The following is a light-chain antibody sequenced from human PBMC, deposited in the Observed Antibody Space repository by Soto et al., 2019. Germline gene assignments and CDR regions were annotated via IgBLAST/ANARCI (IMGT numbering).Light chain of an antibody. Sequence: DIQMTQSPSSLSASVGDRVTITCRASQSISTYLNWYQQKPGKAPKLLIYAASSLQSGVPSTFSGSGSGTDFTLTISSLQPEDFATYYCQQRYITPLTFGQGTKVEI. CDR3: QQRYITPLT. V-gene: IGKV1-39*01. CDR2: AAS. J-gene: IGKJ1*01. CDR1: QSISTY.